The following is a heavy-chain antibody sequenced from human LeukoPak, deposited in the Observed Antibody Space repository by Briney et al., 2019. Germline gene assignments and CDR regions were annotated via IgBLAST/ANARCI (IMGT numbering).Heavy chain of an antibody. CDR1: GFTFSSRY. Sequence: PGESLRLSCAASGFTFSSRYMHWVRQAPGKGLVWVSRINPDGRDTKYAESVRGRLTMSRDNGENTLYLQMNNLRADDTGVYYCARAVAATGSSDFRGQGTLVTVSS. CDR3: ARAVAATGSSDF. J-gene: IGHJ4*02. D-gene: IGHD6-19*01. V-gene: IGHV3-74*03. CDR2: INPDGRDT.